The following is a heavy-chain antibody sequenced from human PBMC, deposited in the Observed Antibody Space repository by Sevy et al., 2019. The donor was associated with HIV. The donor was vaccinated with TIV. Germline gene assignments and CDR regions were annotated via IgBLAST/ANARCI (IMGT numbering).Heavy chain of an antibody. CDR2: FDPEDGET. CDR3: ATAREYYQDSSGYLDF. D-gene: IGHD3-22*01. V-gene: IGHV1-24*01. Sequence: ASVKVSCKVSGYTLTGLSMNWVRQAPGKGLEWMGRFDPEDGETIYAQNFQGRVTLTEDTSRDTAYMELSSLRYEDTAVYYCATAREYYQDSSGYLDFWGQGTLVTVSS. CDR1: GYTLTGLS. J-gene: IGHJ4*02.